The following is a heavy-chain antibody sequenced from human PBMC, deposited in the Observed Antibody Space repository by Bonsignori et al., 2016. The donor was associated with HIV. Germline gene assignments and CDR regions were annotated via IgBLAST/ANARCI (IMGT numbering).Heavy chain of an antibody. Sequence: WIRQPPGKGLEWVCSINWNGDNTVYAESVKGRFTISRDNAKKFLYLQMNSLRAEDTALYHCARLIVYCSSTGCPRSQFGHGFDIWGQGTMVTVSS. CDR2: INWNGDNT. V-gene: IGHV3-20*01. CDR3: ARLIVYCSSTGCPRSQFGHGFDI. J-gene: IGHJ3*02. D-gene: IGHD2-2*01.